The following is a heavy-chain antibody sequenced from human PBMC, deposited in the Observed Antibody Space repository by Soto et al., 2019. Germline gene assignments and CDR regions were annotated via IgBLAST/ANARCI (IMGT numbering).Heavy chain of an antibody. J-gene: IGHJ4*02. Sequence: AASVKVSCKASGYTFTRYGISWVRQAPGQGLEWMGWISAYNGNTNYAQKFQGRVTMTTDTSTSTAYMELRSLRSDDMAVYFCASRSGQLPYYFDYWGQGTQVTVSS. CDR1: GYTFTRYG. CDR2: ISAYNGNT. D-gene: IGHD6-6*01. CDR3: ASRSGQLPYYFDY. V-gene: IGHV1-18*03.